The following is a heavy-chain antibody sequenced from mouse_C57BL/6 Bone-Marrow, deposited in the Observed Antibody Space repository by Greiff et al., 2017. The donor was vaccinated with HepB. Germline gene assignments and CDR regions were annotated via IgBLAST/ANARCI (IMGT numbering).Heavy chain of an antibody. CDR2: IRSKSNNYAT. CDR3: VRGLYYYGSSYVGYFDV. Sequence: DVKLVESGGGLVQPKGSLKLSCAASGFSFNTYAMNWVRQAPGKGLEWVARIRSKSNNYATYYADSVKDRFTISRDDSESMLYLQMNNLKTEDTAMYYCVRGLYYYGSSYVGYFDVWGTGTTVTVSS. J-gene: IGHJ1*03. V-gene: IGHV10-1*01. CDR1: GFSFNTYA. D-gene: IGHD1-1*01.